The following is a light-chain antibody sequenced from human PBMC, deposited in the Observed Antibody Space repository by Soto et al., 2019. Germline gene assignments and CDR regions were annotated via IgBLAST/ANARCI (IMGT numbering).Light chain of an antibody. V-gene: IGKV3-15*01. Sequence: EIVMPQSPATLSVSPGERAPLACRARTSVSSNFSWYQHKPGQAPRLLIEGASTRATGIPARFSGSGSGTEFTLTISSLQSEDFAVYYCQQYNNGPPYTCGQGTKLEIK. J-gene: IGKJ2*01. CDR2: GAS. CDR1: TSVSSN. CDR3: QQYNNGPPYT.